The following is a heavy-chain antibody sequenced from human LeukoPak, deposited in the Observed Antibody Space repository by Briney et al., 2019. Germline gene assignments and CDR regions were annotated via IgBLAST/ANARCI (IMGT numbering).Heavy chain of an antibody. Sequence: GGSLRLSCAASGITFEDYAMHWVRHAPGKGLEWISLISGDGVVAKYADSVKGRFTISRDNRKNSLYLRMNSLRSEDTALYYCAKECSGGRCWGDYWGQGTLVTVSS. J-gene: IGHJ4*02. D-gene: IGHD2-15*01. CDR2: ISGDGVVA. CDR3: AKECSGGRCWGDY. CDR1: GITFEDYA. V-gene: IGHV3-43*02.